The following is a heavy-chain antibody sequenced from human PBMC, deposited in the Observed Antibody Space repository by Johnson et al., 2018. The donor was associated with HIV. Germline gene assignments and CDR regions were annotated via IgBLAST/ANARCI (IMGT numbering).Heavy chain of an antibody. CDR1: GFTFTNAW. CDR3: AMGTGDHDAFDI. CDR2: IKNKADGGTT. Sequence: EVQLLESGGGLVKPGGSLRLSCVGSGFTFTNAWMIWVRQAPGKGLEWVGRIKNKADGGTTDYAAHVRGRFTISRDDSKTTLYLQINSLTIEDTAVYYCAMGTGDHDAFDIWGQVTMVTVSS. V-gene: IGHV3-15*01. J-gene: IGHJ3*02. D-gene: IGHD3/OR15-3a*01.